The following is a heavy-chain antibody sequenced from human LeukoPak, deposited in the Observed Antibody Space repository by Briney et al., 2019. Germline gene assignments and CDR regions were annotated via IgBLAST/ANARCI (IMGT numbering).Heavy chain of an antibody. CDR3: ARHMSVAYSSGWCELDAFDI. Sequence: SETLSLTCTVSGGSISSYYWSWIRQPPGKGLEWIGYIYYSGSTNYNPSLKSRVTISVDTSKNQFSLKLSSVTAADTAVYYCARHMSVAYSSGWCELDAFDIWGQGTMVTVSS. CDR2: IYYSGST. D-gene: IGHD6-19*01. J-gene: IGHJ3*02. V-gene: IGHV4-59*08. CDR1: GGSISSYY.